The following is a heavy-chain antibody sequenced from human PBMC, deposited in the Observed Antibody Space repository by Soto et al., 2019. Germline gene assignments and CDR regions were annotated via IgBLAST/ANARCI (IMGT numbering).Heavy chain of an antibody. CDR1: GFNFSNYC. CDR2: MNSAGNSI. V-gene: IGHV3-74*01. J-gene: IGHJ6*02. Sequence: XGSLGLSFAASGFNFSNYCMHGVGQAPGKGLVWVSRMNSAGNSINYADSVKGRFTISRDNAKNTLYLQMHSLRVEDTAVYFCARGNTTRGNYYYGMDVWGQGTAVTVSS. D-gene: IGHD1-1*01. CDR3: ARGNTTRGNYYYGMDV.